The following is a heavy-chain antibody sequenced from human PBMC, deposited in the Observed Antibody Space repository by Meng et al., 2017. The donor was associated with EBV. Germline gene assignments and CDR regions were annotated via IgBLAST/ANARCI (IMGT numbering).Heavy chain of an antibody. CDR3: ARDPYYPDSSGYYSRSDY. Sequence: QVQLQESGPGLVKPSEPLSPTCTVSGGSVSSGSYYWSWIRQPPGKGLEWIGYIYYSGSTNYNPSLKSRVTISVDTSKNQFSLKLSSVTAADTAVYYCARDPYYPDSSGYYSRSDYWGQGTLVTVAS. CDR2: IYYSGST. CDR1: GGSVSSGSYY. J-gene: IGHJ4*02. V-gene: IGHV4-61*01. D-gene: IGHD3-22*01.